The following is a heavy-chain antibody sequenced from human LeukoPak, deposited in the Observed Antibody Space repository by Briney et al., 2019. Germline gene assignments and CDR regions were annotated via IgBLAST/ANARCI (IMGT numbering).Heavy chain of an antibody. Sequence: GASVKVSCKASGYTFTSYYMHWVRQAPGQGLGWMGIINPRGGSTSYAQKFQGRVTMTRDTSTSTVYMELSSLRSEDTAVYYCARAPYSSSWYAEGLYYYYGMDVWGQGTTVTVSS. V-gene: IGHV1-46*01. CDR3: ARAPYSSSWYAEGLYYYYGMDV. CDR2: INPRGGST. D-gene: IGHD6-13*01. CDR1: GYTFTSYY. J-gene: IGHJ6*02.